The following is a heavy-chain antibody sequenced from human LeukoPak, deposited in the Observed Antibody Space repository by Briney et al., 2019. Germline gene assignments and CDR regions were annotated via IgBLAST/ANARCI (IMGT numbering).Heavy chain of an antibody. J-gene: IGHJ5*02. CDR3: ARGIYYYGSGSRRNNWFDP. D-gene: IGHD3-10*01. CDR2: IYYSGST. V-gene: IGHV4-59*01. CDR1: GGSISSYY. Sequence: SETLSLTCTVSGGSISSYYWSWIRQPPGKGLEWIGYIYYSGSTNYNPSLKSRVTISVDTSKNQFSLKLSSVTAADTAVYYCARGIYYYGSGSRRNNWFDPWGQGTLVTVSS.